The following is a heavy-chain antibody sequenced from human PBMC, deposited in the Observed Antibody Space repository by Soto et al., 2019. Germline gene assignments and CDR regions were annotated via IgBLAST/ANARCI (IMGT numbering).Heavy chain of an antibody. CDR3: AKKHSGSSLAY. Sequence: QVQLVQSGAEVKKPGASVKVCCKTSGYNFIRSEISWVRQAPGQGLELMGWMNPYTGETDATRKFQGRLTMTRNTSINTAYLELSSLTSEDTAVYYCAKKHSGSSLAYWGQGSLVTVSS. CDR1: GYNFIRSE. D-gene: IGHD6-6*01. J-gene: IGHJ4*02. CDR2: MNPYTGET. V-gene: IGHV1-8*01.